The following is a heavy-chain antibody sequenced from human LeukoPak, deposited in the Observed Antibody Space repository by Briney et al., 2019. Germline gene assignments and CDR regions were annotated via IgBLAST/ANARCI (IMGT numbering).Heavy chain of an antibody. CDR2: IRHSGRHT. Sequence: GGSLTLSCAASGFTFSDYYMSWIRQAPGKGLEWVSYIRHSGRHTNYADSVKGRFTISRDNAKNSLYLQMNSLRAEDTAVYYCARQPSSQNFDYWGQGALVTVSS. V-gene: IGHV3-11*03. J-gene: IGHJ4*02. CDR3: ARQPSSQNFDY. CDR1: GFTFSDYY. D-gene: IGHD6-13*01.